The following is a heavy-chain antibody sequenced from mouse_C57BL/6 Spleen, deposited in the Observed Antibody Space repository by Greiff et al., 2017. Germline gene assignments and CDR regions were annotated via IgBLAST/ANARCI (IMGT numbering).Heavy chain of an antibody. J-gene: IGHJ2*01. Sequence: QVQLQQPGAELVKPGASVKMSCKASGYTFTSYWITWVKQRPGQGLEWIGDIYPGSGSTNYNEKFKSKATLTVDKSSSTAYMQLSSLTSEDSAVYYCARSIYYYGSSPYYFDYWGQGTTLTVSS. D-gene: IGHD1-1*01. CDR3: ARSIYYYGSSPYYFDY. CDR1: GYTFTSYW. CDR2: IYPGSGST. V-gene: IGHV1-55*01.